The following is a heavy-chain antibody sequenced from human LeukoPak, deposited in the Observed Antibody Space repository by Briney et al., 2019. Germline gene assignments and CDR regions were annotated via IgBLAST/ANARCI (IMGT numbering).Heavy chain of an antibody. Sequence: ASVKVSCKASGYTFTSYGISWVRQAPGQGLEWMGWISAYNGNTNYAQKLQGRVTMTTDTSTSTAYMELRSLRSDDTAVYYCARVSGGSLLYYYYYMDVWGKGTTVTVSS. CDR1: GYTFTSYG. CDR3: ARVSGGSLLYYYYYMDV. CDR2: ISAYNGNT. D-gene: IGHD2-15*01. J-gene: IGHJ6*03. V-gene: IGHV1-18*01.